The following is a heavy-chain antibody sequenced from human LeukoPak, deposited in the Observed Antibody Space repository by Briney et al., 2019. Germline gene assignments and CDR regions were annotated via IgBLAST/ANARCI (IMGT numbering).Heavy chain of an antibody. D-gene: IGHD1-26*01. J-gene: IGHJ4*02. CDR2: ISWNSGSI. V-gene: IGHV3-9*01. CDR1: GFTFDDYA. CDR3: AKDGETNLKRSGSYYDY. Sequence: GGSLRLPCAASGFTFDDYAMHWVRQAPGKGLEWVSGISWNSGSIGYADSVKGRFTISRDNSKNTLYLQMNSLRAEDTAVYYCAKDGETNLKRSGSYYDYWGQGTLVTVSS.